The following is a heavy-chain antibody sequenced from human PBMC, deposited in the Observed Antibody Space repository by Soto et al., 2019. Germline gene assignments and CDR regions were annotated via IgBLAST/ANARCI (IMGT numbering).Heavy chain of an antibody. J-gene: IGHJ4*02. D-gene: IGHD4-17*01. V-gene: IGHV2-5*02. CDR1: GFSLSTSGVG. CDR3: AHRPNPYSPHGDYKFDY. CDR2: IYWDDDK. Sequence: SGPTLVKPTQTLTLTCTFSGFSLSTSGVGVGWIRQPPGKALEWLALIYWDDDKRYSPSLKSRLTITKDTSKNQVVLTMTNMDPVDTATYYCAHRPNPYSPHGDYKFDYWGQGTLVTVSS.